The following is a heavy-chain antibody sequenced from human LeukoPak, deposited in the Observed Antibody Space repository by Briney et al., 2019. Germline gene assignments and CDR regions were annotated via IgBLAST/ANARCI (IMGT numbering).Heavy chain of an antibody. CDR2: ISGSGGST. CDR3: AKGPGSSTSCPLFDP. CDR1: GFTFSSYA. D-gene: IGHD2-2*01. Sequence: PGGSLRLSCAASGFTFSSYAMSWVRQAPGKGLEWVSAISGSGGSTYYADFVKGRFTISRDNSKNTLYLQMNSLRAEDTAVYYCAKGPGSSTSCPLFDPWGQGTLVTVSS. V-gene: IGHV3-23*01. J-gene: IGHJ5*02.